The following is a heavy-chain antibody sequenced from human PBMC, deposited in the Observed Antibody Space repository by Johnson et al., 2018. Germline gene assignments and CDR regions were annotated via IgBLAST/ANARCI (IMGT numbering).Heavy chain of an antibody. CDR1: GFAFSSYA. D-gene: IGHD3-22*01. CDR3: AKSMIVVVNDAFDI. J-gene: IGHJ3*02. Sequence: QVQLVESGGGVVQPGRSLRLSCAASGFAFSSYAMHWVRQAPGKGLEWVAVISSDGSNKYYADSVKGRFTISRDNSKNTLYRQMNSLRAEDTAVYYFAKSMIVVVNDAFDIWGQGTMVTVSS. V-gene: IGHV3-30-3*02. CDR2: ISSDGSNK.